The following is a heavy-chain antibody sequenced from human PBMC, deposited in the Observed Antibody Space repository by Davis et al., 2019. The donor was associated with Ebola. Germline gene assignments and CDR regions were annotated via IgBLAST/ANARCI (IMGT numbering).Heavy chain of an antibody. CDR1: GFTFITYW. V-gene: IGHV3-23*01. J-gene: IGHJ6*02. Sequence: GESLKISCAASGFTFITYWMTWVRQAPGKGLGWVSAISGSGGSTYYADSVKGRFTISRDNSKNTLYLQMNSLRAEDTAVYYCARDPGGDFWSGYHYGMDVWGQGTTVTVSS. CDR3: ARDPGGDFWSGYHYGMDV. D-gene: IGHD3-3*01. CDR2: ISGSGGST.